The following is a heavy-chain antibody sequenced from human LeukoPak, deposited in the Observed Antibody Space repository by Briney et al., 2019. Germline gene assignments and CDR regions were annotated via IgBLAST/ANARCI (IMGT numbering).Heavy chain of an antibody. CDR2: IYSGGST. D-gene: IGHD2-2*01. Sequence: GGSLRLSCAASGFTVSRNYMSWVRQAPGKGLEWVSIIYSGGSTYYTDSVKGRFTISRDNSKNTLYLQMNSLRAVDTAVYYCASGPSSSYWGYFDYWGQGTLVTVSS. CDR3: ASGPSSSYWGYFDY. V-gene: IGHV3-53*01. CDR1: GFTVSRNY. J-gene: IGHJ4*02.